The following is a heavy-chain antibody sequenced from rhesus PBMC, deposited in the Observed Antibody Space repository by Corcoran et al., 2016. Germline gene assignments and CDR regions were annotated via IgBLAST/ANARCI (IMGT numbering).Heavy chain of an antibody. CDR1: GGSVSSSNW. V-gene: IGHV4-65*01. CDR3: ARRKVLFDY. J-gene: IGHJ4*01. CDR2: ISGSSGST. Sequence: QVQLQESGPGLVKPSETLSLTCAVSGGSVSSSNWWSWIRQPPGKGLEWIGYISGSSGSTYYNPALKSRVTISTDTSKNQFSLKLSSVTAADTAVYYCARRKVLFDYCGQGVLVTVSS.